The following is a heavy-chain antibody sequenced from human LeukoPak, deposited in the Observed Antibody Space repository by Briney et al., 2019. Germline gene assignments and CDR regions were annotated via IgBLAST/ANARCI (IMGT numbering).Heavy chain of an antibody. CDR1: GVTFTTYW. V-gene: IGHV3-74*01. J-gene: IGHJ4*02. D-gene: IGHD4-23*01. CDR3: AKAVVTRY. Sequence: GGSLRLSCAASGVTFTTYWMHWVRQAPGKGLVWVSHINSDGSITSYADSVKGRFTISRDNAKNTLYLQMNSLRAEDTAVYYCAKAVVTRYWGQGTLVTVSS. CDR2: INSDGSIT.